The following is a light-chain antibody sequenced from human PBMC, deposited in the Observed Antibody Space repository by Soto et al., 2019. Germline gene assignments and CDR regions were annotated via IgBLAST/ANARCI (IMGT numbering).Light chain of an antibody. CDR3: QQRCDWPLT. V-gene: IGKV3-11*01. CDR1: QSVSSQ. CDR2: DAS. Sequence: IVLTQSPATLSLFPGERATLSCRASQSVSSQLAWYQQKPGQAPRLLIYDASNRATGIPARFSGSGSATDFTVTIGSLEPEDFAVYYCQQRCDWPLTFGGETKVEIK. J-gene: IGKJ4*01.